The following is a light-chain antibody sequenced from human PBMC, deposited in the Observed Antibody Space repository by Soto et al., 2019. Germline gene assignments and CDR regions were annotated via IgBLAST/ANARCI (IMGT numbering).Light chain of an antibody. CDR3: SSYTTSNTLV. J-gene: IGLJ1*01. CDR2: EAS. CDR1: SSDVGSYNY. Sequence: QSVLTQPASVSGSPGQSITISCTGTSSDVGSYNYVSWYQQYPGKAPKLLIYEASNRPSGVSNRFSGSKSGNTASLTISGLQAEDEADYYCSSYTTSNTLVFGTGTKVTVL. V-gene: IGLV2-14*01.